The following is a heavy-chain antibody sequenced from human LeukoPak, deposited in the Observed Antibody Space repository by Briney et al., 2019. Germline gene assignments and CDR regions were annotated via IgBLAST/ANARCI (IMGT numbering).Heavy chain of an antibody. Sequence: GESLQISCKGSGYSFTTYWIGWVRQLPGKGLEWMGIIYPDDSESRYSPSLQGQVTISVDKSISTAFLQWSSLKASDTAIYYCARHRIPGAHDAFDIWGQGTMVTVSS. CDR1: GYSFTTYW. CDR2: IYPDDSES. D-gene: IGHD1-26*01. V-gene: IGHV5-51*01. CDR3: ARHRIPGAHDAFDI. J-gene: IGHJ3*02.